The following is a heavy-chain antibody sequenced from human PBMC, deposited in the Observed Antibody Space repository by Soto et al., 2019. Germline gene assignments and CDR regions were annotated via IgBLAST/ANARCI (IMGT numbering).Heavy chain of an antibody. J-gene: IGHJ4*02. Sequence: GGSLRLSCAASGFTFSNYGMHWVRQAPGKGLEWVAVISYDGSNKYYADSVKGRVTISRDNSKNTLFMQMNSLIADDTAVYYCARDYIPRDYVWGSYPGDFWGQGTLVTVSS. CDR3: ARDYIPRDYVWGSYPGDF. V-gene: IGHV3-30*03. CDR1: GFTFSNYG. D-gene: IGHD3-16*02. CDR2: ISYDGSNK.